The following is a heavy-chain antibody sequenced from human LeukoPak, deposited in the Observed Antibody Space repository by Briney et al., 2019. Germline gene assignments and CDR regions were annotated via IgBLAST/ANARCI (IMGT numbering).Heavy chain of an antibody. CDR3: ARYCSSTSCYMGDDAFDI. V-gene: IGHV1-8*03. Sequence: GASVKVSCKASGYTFTSYDINWVRQATGQGLEWMGRMNPNSGNTGYAQKFQGRVTITRNTSISTAYMELSSLRSEDTAVYYCARYCSSTSCYMGDDAFDIWGQGTMVTVSS. CDR1: GYTFTSYD. CDR2: MNPNSGNT. D-gene: IGHD2-2*02. J-gene: IGHJ3*02.